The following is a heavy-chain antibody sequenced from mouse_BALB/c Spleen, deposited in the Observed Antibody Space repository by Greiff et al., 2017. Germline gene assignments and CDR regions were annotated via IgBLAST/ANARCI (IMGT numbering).Heavy chain of an antibody. Sequence: VMLVESGPGLVAPSQSLSITCTVSGFSLTGYGVNWVRQPPGKGLEWLGMIWGDGSTDYNSALKSRLSISKDNSKSQVFLKMNSLQTDDTARYYCARDDYGSSYEAWFAYWGQGTLVTVSA. D-gene: IGHD1-1*01. CDR3: ARDDYGSSYEAWFAY. CDR2: IWGDGST. J-gene: IGHJ3*01. CDR1: GFSLTGYG. V-gene: IGHV2-6-7*01.